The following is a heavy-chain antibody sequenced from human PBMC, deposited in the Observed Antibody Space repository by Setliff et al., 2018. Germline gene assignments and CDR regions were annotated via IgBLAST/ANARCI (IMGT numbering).Heavy chain of an antibody. Sequence: LETLSLTCTVSGGSISSYYWSWIRQPAGKGLEWIGHIYIGGSANYNPSLKSRVTMSIDTSKNQFSLKLNSVTAADMAVYYCAREQWLDPPGYYYMDVWAKGTTVTSP. CDR2: IYIGGSA. D-gene: IGHD6-19*01. CDR1: GGSISSYY. J-gene: IGHJ6*03. V-gene: IGHV4-4*07. CDR3: AREQWLDPPGYYYMDV.